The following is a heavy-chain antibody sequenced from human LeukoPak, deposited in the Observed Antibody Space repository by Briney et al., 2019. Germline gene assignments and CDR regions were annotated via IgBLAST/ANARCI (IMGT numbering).Heavy chain of an antibody. CDR1: GFTFSSYA. V-gene: IGHV3-48*03. D-gene: IGHD6-19*01. CDR2: ISGSGSTI. Sequence: GGSLRLSCAVSGFTFSSYAMNWVRQAPGKGLEWVSYISGSGSTIYYADPVKGRFTISRDNSKNSLYLQMNSLRAEDTAVYYCAKDQSSGGYGYFDYWGQGTLVTVSS. CDR3: AKDQSSGGYGYFDY. J-gene: IGHJ4*02.